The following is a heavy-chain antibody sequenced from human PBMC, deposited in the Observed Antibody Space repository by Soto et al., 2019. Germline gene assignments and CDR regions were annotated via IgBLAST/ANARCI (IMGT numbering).Heavy chain of an antibody. J-gene: IGHJ4*01. D-gene: IGHD2-21*02. Sequence: PGGSLRRSCIASGFTFGLYEMNWVRQAPGKGLEWLSFISHSGGAIHYADSVKGRFTVCRDNAKNSLYLEMNNLRVEDTGVYSCVRAAGERMVVTTVGLDFCGQGTQVTV. CDR3: VRAAGERMVVTTVGLDF. CDR2: ISHSGGAI. V-gene: IGHV3-48*03. CDR1: GFTFGLYE.